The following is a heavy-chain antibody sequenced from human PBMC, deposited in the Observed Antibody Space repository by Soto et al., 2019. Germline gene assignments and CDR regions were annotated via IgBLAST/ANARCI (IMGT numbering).Heavy chain of an antibody. CDR2: IYPGDSDT. CDR3: ARRQWELRKGYYYYGMDV. D-gene: IGHD1-26*01. CDR1: GYSFTSYW. V-gene: IGHV5-51*01. J-gene: IGHJ6*02. Sequence: GESLKISCKGSGYSFTSYWIGWVRQMPGKGLEWMGIIYPGDSDTRYSPSFQGQVTISADKSISTAYLQWSSLKASDTAMYYCARRQWELRKGYYYYGMDVWGQGTTVTVSS.